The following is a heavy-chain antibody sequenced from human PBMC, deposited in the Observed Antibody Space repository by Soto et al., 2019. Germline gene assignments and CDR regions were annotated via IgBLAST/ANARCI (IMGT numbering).Heavy chain of an antibody. CDR1: GGSVSSGSYY. V-gene: IGHV4-61*01. D-gene: IGHD5-12*01. CDR3: ARVFGRGWLPLTTFDN. J-gene: IGHJ4*02. Sequence: SETLSLTCTVSGGSVSSGSYYWNWLRQPPGKGLEWIGYIYYSGSTNYNPSLKSRVTISADTSKNQFSLRLTSLTAADTAAYFCARVFGRGWLPLTTFDNWGQGTMVTVPS. CDR2: IYYSGST.